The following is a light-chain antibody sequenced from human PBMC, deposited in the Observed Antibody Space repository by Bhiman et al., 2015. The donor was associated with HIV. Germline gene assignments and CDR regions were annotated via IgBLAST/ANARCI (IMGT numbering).Light chain of an antibody. CDR1: SSDVGDYNY. J-gene: IGLJ1*01. Sequence: QSALTQPASVSGSPGQSITISCTGTSSDVGDYNYVSWYQQHPGKAPKLMIYDVSKRPSGVSNRFSGSKSGNTASLTISGLQAEDEADYYCSSYTSSSLCVFGTGTKVTVL. CDR3: SSYTSSSLCV. V-gene: IGLV2-14*01. CDR2: DVS.